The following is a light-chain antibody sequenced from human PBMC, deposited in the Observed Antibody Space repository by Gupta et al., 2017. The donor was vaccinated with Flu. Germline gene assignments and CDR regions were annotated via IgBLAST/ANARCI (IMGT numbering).Light chain of an antibody. CDR2: ATS. CDR3: QQSDNTPLT. J-gene: IGKJ4*01. CDR1: QSISRY. V-gene: IGKV1-39*01. Sequence: DIQMTQSPSSLSASVGDRVTVTCRASQSISRYLNWYQQKPGKAPKLLIYATSSLQSGVPSRFSGSGSGTDFTLTISRLQPEDSATYYCQQSDNTPLTFGGGTKVEIK.